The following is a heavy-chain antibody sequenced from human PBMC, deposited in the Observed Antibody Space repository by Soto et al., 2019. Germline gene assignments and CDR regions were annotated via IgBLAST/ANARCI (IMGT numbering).Heavy chain of an antibody. V-gene: IGHV3-30*03. J-gene: IGHJ4*02. CDR3: ARDPRQFWRTHTCHSFDH. CDR2: ISYDGSSK. CDR1: RFTFNIYG. D-gene: IGHD3-3*01. Sequence: SGGSLRLSRLISRFTFNIYGMHWDRQAPGTGLEWVADISYDGSSKYYADSVKGRFTVSRDNSKNTLYLEMDSLRSVDTAVYYCARDPRQFWRTHTCHSFDHWGQGTLVTVSS.